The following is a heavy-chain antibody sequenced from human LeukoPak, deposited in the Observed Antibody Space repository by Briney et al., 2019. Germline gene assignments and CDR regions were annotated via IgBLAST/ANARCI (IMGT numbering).Heavy chain of an antibody. Sequence: GASVKVSCKASGYTFTDYYMHWVRQAPGQGLEWMGIINPSGGSTNYAQKFQGRVTMTRDTSTSTVYMELSSLRSEDTAVYYCARDPYDSSGYYFERYGMDVWGQGTTVTVSS. J-gene: IGHJ6*02. D-gene: IGHD3-22*01. V-gene: IGHV1-46*01. CDR1: GYTFTDYY. CDR3: ARDPYDSSGYYFERYGMDV. CDR2: INPSGGST.